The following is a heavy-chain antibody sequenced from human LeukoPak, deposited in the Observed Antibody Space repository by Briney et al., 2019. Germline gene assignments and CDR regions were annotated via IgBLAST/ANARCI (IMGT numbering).Heavy chain of an antibody. CDR3: AREWELLPDAFDI. Sequence: SETLSLTCTVSGGSISSYYWSWIRQPAGKGLEWIGRIYTSGSTNYNPSLKSRVTMSVDTSKNQFPLKLSSVTAPDTAVYYCAREWELLPDAFDIWGQGTMVTVSS. J-gene: IGHJ3*02. CDR2: IYTSGST. D-gene: IGHD1-26*01. CDR1: GGSISSYY. V-gene: IGHV4-4*07.